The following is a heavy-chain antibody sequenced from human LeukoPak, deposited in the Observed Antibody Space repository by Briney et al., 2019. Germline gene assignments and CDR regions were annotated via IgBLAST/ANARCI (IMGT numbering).Heavy chain of an antibody. Sequence: PGGSLRLSCTASGFTFSSSSVNWVRQAPGKGLEWVSSITRNSTDIYNAGPMRGRFTISRDNAKNSLYLQMNSLRADDTAVYYCAREPSGENYVPWYFDLWGRGTLVTVSS. J-gene: IGHJ2*01. CDR1: GFTFSSSS. V-gene: IGHV3-21*01. CDR2: ITRNSTDI. CDR3: AREPSGENYVPWYFDL. D-gene: IGHD2-15*01.